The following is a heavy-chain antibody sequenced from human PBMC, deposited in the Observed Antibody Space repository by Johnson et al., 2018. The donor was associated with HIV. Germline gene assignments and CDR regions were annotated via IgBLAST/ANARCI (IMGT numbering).Heavy chain of an antibody. Sequence: VQLVESGGGVVQPGRSLRLSCADSEFTFSTFSRNAMHWVRQAPGKGLEWVAVISYDGTNKYYADPVKGRFTVSRDNSKNTLYLQMNSLRAEDTAVYYCATPQEGYSAFDIWGQGTMVTVSS. J-gene: IGHJ3*02. CDR3: ATPQEGYSAFDI. V-gene: IGHV3-30-3*01. D-gene: IGHD2-15*01. CDR2: ISYDGTNK. CDR1: EFTFSTFSRNA.